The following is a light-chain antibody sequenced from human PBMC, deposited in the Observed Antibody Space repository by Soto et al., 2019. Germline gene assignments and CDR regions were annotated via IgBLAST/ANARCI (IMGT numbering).Light chain of an antibody. CDR2: GAS. CDR1: QIISDT. Sequence: NHSPATLSVSPVGRTTLSYRASQIISDTLAWYQQKPGQAPRVLIYGASSRATGIPDRFSGSGSGTDFTLTISRLEPEDFAVYYCHQYGSSPPITFGQGTRLEI. CDR3: HQYGSSPPIT. J-gene: IGKJ5*01. V-gene: IGKV3-20*01.